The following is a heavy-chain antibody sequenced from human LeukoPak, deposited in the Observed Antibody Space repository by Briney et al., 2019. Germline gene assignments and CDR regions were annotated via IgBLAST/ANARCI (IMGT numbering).Heavy chain of an antibody. J-gene: IGHJ5*02. V-gene: IGHV3-53*01. CDR1: GFTVSSNY. CDR2: IYSGGST. CDR3: ARGSGSYLQGGNWFDP. D-gene: IGHD3-10*01. Sequence: PGGSLRLSCAASGFTVSSNYMSWVRQAPGKGLEWVSVIYSGGSTYYADSVKGRFTISRDNSKNTLYLQMNSLRAEDTAVYYCARGSGSYLQGGNWFDPWGQGTLVTVSS.